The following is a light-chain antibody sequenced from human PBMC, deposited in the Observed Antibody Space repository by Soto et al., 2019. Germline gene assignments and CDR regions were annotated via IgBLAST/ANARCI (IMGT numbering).Light chain of an antibody. J-gene: IGKJ1*01. Sequence: EIVLTQSPATLSLSPGERATLSCGASQSVSSSYLAWYQQKPGQAPRLLMYGASTRATGVPARFSGSGSGTEFTLTISSLQPEDVATYYCQKYNSAPWTFGQGTKVDI. CDR2: GAS. CDR1: QSVSSSY. V-gene: IGKV3-20*01. CDR3: QKYNSAPWT.